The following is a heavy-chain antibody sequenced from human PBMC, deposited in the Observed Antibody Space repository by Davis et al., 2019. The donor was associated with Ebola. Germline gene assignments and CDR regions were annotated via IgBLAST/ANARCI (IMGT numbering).Heavy chain of an antibody. CDR3: ARGDFYYGVDV. Sequence: GGSLRLSCAASGFTFSNYAMQWVRQAPGKGLEWVAVISYDGSKKYYADSVKGRFTISRDSSKNTVYLQMNNLRAEDTAVYYCARGDFYYGVDVWGQGTTVTVSS. V-gene: IGHV3-30*14. J-gene: IGHJ6*02. CDR2: ISYDGSKK. CDR1: GFTFSNYA.